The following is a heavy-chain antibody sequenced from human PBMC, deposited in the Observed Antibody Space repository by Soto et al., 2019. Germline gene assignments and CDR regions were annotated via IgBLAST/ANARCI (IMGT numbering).Heavy chain of an antibody. CDR3: ASELTGDRHSDY. D-gene: IGHD7-27*01. Sequence: SETLSLTCAVYGGSFSGYYWSWIRQPPGKGLEWIGEINHSGSTNYNPSLKSRVTISVDTSKNQFSLKLSSVTAADTAVYYCASELTGDRHSDYWGQGTLVTVSS. CDR1: GGSFSGYY. CDR2: INHSGST. V-gene: IGHV4-34*01. J-gene: IGHJ4*02.